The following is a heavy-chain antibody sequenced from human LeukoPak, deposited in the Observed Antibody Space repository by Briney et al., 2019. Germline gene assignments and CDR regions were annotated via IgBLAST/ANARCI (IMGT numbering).Heavy chain of an antibody. CDR2: ISSSSSYI. CDR3: ARDESGSYDFFDY. D-gene: IGHD1-26*01. CDR1: GFTFSSYS. V-gene: IGHV3-21*01. J-gene: IGHJ4*02. Sequence: PGGSLRLSCAASGFTFSSYSMNWVRQAPGKGLEWVSSISSSSSYIYYADSVKGRFTISRDNAKNSLYLQMNSLRAEDTAVYYCARDESGSYDFFDYWGQGTLVTVSS.